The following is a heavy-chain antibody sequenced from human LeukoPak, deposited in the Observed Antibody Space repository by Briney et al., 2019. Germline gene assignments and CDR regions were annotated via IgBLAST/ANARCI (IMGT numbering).Heavy chain of an antibody. V-gene: IGHV1-69*05. CDR1: GGTFSSYT. Sequence: SVKVSCKAAGGTFSSYTITWVRQAPGQGLEWMGGIMPLFNTPNYAQQFQGRVMMTTDESTSTAYLELSSLRFEDTAMYYCARVDRSHFYLDVWGKGTTVTVSS. CDR2: IMPLFNTP. J-gene: IGHJ6*03. CDR3: ARVDRSHFYLDV.